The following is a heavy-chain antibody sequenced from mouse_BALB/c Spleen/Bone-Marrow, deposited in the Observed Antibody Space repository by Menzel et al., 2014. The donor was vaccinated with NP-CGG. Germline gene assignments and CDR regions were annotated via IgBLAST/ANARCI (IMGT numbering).Heavy chain of an antibody. CDR3: AICYGYDEFAY. CDR2: IYPGDGST. CDR1: GYTFTSYY. Sequence: QVQLQHSGPELVKPGASVKMSCKASGYTFTSYYIHWVKQRPGQGLEWIGWIYPGDGSTKYNEKFKGKTTLTADKSSSTAYMLFNSLTSEDSAIYFCAICYGYDEFAYWGQGTLVTVSA. J-gene: IGHJ3*01. V-gene: IGHV1S56*01. D-gene: IGHD2-2*01.